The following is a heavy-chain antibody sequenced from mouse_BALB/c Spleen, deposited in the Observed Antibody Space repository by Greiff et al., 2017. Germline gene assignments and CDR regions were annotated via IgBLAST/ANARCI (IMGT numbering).Heavy chain of an antibody. CDR2: IRLKSNNYAT. CDR1: GFTFSNYW. J-gene: IGHJ4*01. Sequence: EVQLVESGGGLVQPGGSMKLSCVASGFTFSNYWMNWVRQSPEKGLEWVAEIRLKSNNYATHYAESVKGRFTISRDDSKSSVYLQMNNLRAEDTGIYYCTRHYGSSPYAMDYWGQGTSVTVSS. CDR3: TRHYGSSPYAMDY. D-gene: IGHD1-1*01. V-gene: IGHV6-6*02.